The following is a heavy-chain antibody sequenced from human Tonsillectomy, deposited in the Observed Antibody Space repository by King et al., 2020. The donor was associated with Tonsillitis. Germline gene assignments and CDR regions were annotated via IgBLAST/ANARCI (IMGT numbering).Heavy chain of an antibody. CDR1: GGSFSGYY. Sequence: VQLQQWGAGLLKPSETLSLTCAVYGGSFSGYYWSWIRQPPGKGLEWIGEINHSGSTIYNPSLKSRVSISVEASKNQFSLKLSSVTAADTAVYYCARAIYGYNYCDYWGQGALVTVSS. D-gene: IGHD5-18*01. J-gene: IGHJ4*02. CDR3: ARAIYGYNYCDY. CDR2: INHSGST. V-gene: IGHV4-34*01.